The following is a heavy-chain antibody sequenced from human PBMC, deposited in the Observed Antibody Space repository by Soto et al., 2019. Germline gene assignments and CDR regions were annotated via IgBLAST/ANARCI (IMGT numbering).Heavy chain of an antibody. CDR1: GFTFSNAW. J-gene: IGHJ3*02. Sequence: GGSLRLSCAASGFTFSNAWMSWVRQAPGKGLEWVGRIKSKTDGGTTDYAAPVKGRFTISRDDSKNTLYLQMNSLKTEDTAVYYCTGGGYCSGGSCLLDAFAIWGQGTMVTVSS. V-gene: IGHV3-15*01. D-gene: IGHD2-15*01. CDR3: TGGGYCSGGSCLLDAFAI. CDR2: IKSKTDGGTT.